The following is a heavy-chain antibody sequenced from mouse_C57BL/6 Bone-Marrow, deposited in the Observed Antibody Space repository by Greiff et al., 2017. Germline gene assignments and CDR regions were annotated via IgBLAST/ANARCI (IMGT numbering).Heavy chain of an antibody. CDR1: GYSFTDYN. CDR3: ARADYSNLDYAMDY. Sequence: EVKLMESGPELVKPGASVKISCKASGYSFTDYNMNWVKQSNGKSLEWIGVINPNYGTTSYNQKFKGKATLTVDQSSSTAYMPLNSLTSEDSAVYYCARADYSNLDYAMDYWGQGTSVTVSS. D-gene: IGHD2-5*01. CDR2: INPNYGTT. J-gene: IGHJ4*01. V-gene: IGHV1-39*01.